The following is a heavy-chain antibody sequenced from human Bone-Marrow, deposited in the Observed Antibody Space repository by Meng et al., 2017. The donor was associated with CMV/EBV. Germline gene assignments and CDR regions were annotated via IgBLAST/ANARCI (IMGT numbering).Heavy chain of an antibody. CDR3: ARDVTTTGGYYYYGMDV. D-gene: IGHD4-11*01. Sequence: GSLRLSCTVSGGSVSSGSYYWSWIRQPPGKGLEWIGYIYYSGSTNYNPSLKSRVTISVDTSKNQFSLKLSSVTAADTAVYYCARDVTTTGGYYYYGMDVWGQGTTVTVSS. V-gene: IGHV4-61*01. CDR1: GGSVSSGSYY. CDR2: IYYSGST. J-gene: IGHJ6*02.